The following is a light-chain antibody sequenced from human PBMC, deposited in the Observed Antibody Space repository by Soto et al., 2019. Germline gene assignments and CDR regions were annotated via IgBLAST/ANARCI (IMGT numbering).Light chain of an antibody. Sequence: DIQMTQSPSSLSASVGDRVTITCRASESISTQLNWYQQKPGKATNLLIYDASTLQSGVPSRFSGSGSGTAFSLTISGLQPEDFASYYCQQSYSFRTFGGGTKVEN. J-gene: IGKJ4*01. CDR1: ESISTQ. V-gene: IGKV1-39*01. CDR3: QQSYSFRT. CDR2: DAS.